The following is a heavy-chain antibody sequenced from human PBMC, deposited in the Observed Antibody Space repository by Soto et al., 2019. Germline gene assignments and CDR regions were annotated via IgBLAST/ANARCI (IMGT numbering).Heavy chain of an antibody. CDR3: ARDGYSSSWDY. CDR2: IWYDGSNK. D-gene: IGHD6-13*01. CDR1: GFTFSSYG. Sequence: QVQLVESGGGVVQPGRSLRLSCAASGFTFSSYGMHWVRQAPGKGLEWVAVIWYDGSNKYYADSVKGRFTISRDNSKNTLYLQMNSLRAEDTAEYYCARDGYSSSWDYWGQGTLVTVSS. V-gene: IGHV3-33*01. J-gene: IGHJ4*02.